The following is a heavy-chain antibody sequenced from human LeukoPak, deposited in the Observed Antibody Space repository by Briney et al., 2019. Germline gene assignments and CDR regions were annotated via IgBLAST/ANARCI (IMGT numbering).Heavy chain of an antibody. CDR3: ARVGDYDFWSGSYAFDI. J-gene: IGHJ3*02. D-gene: IGHD3-3*01. Sequence: ASVKVSCKASGYTFTSYGISWVRQAPGQGLEWMGWISAYNGNTNYAQKFQGRVTITTDESTSTAYMELSSLRSEDTAVYYCARVGDYDFWSGSYAFDIWGQGTMVTVSS. CDR2: ISAYNGNT. CDR1: GYTFTSYG. V-gene: IGHV1-18*01.